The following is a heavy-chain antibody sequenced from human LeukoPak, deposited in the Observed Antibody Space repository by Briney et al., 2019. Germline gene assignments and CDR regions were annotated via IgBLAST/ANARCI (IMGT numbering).Heavy chain of an antibody. CDR2: FDPEDGET. Sequence: ASVKVSCKVSGYTLTELSMHWVRQAPGKGLEWMGGFDPEDGETIYAQKFQGRVTMTEDTSTDTAYMELSSLRSEDTAVYYCATVADCRSTGCYSLFDWGQGTLATVSS. CDR3: ATVADCRSTGCYSLFD. V-gene: IGHV1-24*01. D-gene: IGHD2-2*01. CDR1: GYTLTELS. J-gene: IGHJ4*02.